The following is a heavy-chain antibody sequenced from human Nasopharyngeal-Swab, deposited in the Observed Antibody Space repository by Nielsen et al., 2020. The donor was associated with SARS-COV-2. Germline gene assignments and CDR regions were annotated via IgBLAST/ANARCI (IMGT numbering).Heavy chain of an antibody. CDR3: ARDKPAAIRRYYYYMDV. CDR1: GFTFSSYS. D-gene: IGHD2-2*02. V-gene: IGHV3-48*01. Sequence: GVSLKISCAASGFTFSSYSMNWVRQAPGKGLEWVSYISSSSSTIYYADSVKGRFTISRDNAKNSLYLQMNSLRAEDTAVYYCARDKPAAIRRYYYYMDVWGKGTTVTVSS. CDR2: ISSSSSTI. J-gene: IGHJ6*03.